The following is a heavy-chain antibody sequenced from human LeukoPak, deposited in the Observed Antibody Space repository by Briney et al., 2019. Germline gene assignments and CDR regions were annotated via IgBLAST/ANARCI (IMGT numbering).Heavy chain of an antibody. CDR3: ARNSGYDDDAFDI. D-gene: IGHD5-12*01. V-gene: IGHV4-30-4*01. Sequence: PSQTLSLTCTVSGGSISSGDYYWSWIRQPPGQGLEWIGYIYYSGSTYYNPSLKSRVTISVDTSKNQFSLKLSSVTAADTAVYYCARNSGYDDDAFDIWGQGTMVTVSS. CDR1: GGSISSGDYY. CDR2: IYYSGST. J-gene: IGHJ3*02.